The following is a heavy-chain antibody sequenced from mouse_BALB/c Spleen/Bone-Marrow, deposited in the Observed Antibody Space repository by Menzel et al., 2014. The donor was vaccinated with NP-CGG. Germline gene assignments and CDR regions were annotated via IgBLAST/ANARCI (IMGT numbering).Heavy chain of an antibody. D-gene: IGHD2-4*01. Sequence: EVKVEESGGGLVKSGGSLKLSCAASGFTFSNYGMSWVRQTPEKRLEWVATISGGGSHTFYSDSVKGRFTISRDNAKNNLYLQLSSLRSEDTALYYCARHAYYDQTEVSFVYWGQGTLVTVSA. CDR2: ISGGGSHT. V-gene: IGHV5-9-2*01. CDR1: GFTFSNYG. CDR3: ARHAYYDQTEVSFVY. J-gene: IGHJ3*01.